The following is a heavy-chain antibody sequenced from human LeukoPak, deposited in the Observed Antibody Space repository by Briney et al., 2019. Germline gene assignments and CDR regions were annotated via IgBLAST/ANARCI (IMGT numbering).Heavy chain of an antibody. D-gene: IGHD3-9*01. J-gene: IGHJ4*02. CDR3: ARVGVLTGYPLDF. Sequence: PSETLSHSCIDPLDSSRKANPTAIRQSPGKGLEWVGFIYYSGTTDYNPSLKSRVTISIDTSRRQFSLKLSAVAAGNPAINSCARVGVLTGYPLDFWGGGTLVTVSS. CDR1: LDSSRKAN. CDR2: IYYSGTT. V-gene: IGHV4-59*01.